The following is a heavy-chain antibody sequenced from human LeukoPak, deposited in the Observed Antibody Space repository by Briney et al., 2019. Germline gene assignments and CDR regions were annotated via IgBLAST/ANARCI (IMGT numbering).Heavy chain of an antibody. CDR3: AKNGDRGACCSGGSCYPYYYYNMDV. J-gene: IGHJ6*03. Sequence: PGGTLRLSCAASGFTFSSFGMSWVRQAPGKGLEWVSAISSTGGTAYYADSVKGRFTISRDNSKNTLYLQMNSLRAEDTAIYYCAKNGDRGACCSGGSCYPYYYYNMDVWGKGTTVTISS. D-gene: IGHD2-15*01. CDR2: ISSTGGTA. CDR1: GFTFSSFG. V-gene: IGHV3-23*01.